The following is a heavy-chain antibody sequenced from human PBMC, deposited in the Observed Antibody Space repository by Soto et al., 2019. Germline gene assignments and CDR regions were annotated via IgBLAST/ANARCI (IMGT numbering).Heavy chain of an antibody. CDR1: GFTFSDYY. D-gene: IGHD5-18*01. CDR2: ISSSGSTI. CDR3: AKDRNRGYSYGPYFDY. Sequence: SLRLSCAASGFTFSDYYMSWIRQAPGEGLEWVSYISSSGSTIYYADSVKGRFTISRDNAKNSLYLQMNSLRAEDTAVYYCAKDRNRGYSYGPYFDYWGQGTLVTGSS. J-gene: IGHJ4*02. V-gene: IGHV3-11*01.